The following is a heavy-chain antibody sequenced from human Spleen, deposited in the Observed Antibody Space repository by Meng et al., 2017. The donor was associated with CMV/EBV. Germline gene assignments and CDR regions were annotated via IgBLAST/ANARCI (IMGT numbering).Heavy chain of an antibody. Sequence: ASVKVSCKTSGYSFTAYHIHWVRQATGQGLEWMGWMNPNSGNTGYAQKFQGRVTMTRDTSISTAYMELSRLTSDDTAIYYCARGGRVVMVFNWFDPWGQGSLVTVSS. CDR2: MNPNSGNT. CDR3: ARGGRVVMVFNWFDP. V-gene: IGHV1-2*02. CDR1: GYSFTAYH. D-gene: IGHD2-8*01. J-gene: IGHJ5*02.